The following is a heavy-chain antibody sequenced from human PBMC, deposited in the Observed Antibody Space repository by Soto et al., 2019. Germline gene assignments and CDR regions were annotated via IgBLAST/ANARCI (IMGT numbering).Heavy chain of an antibody. D-gene: IGHD6-25*01. CDR2: IYSDGST. J-gene: IGHJ5*02. CDR3: ARDWQRNPLGS. V-gene: IGHV3-53*04. CDR1: GITVDSSY. Sequence: EVQLVESGGGLVQPGGSLRLSCAASGITVDSSYMSWVRQAPGKGLEWVSVIYSDGSTYYADSVKGRFTISRHNFKNTVYLQMDSLRAEDTAVHYCARDWQRNPLGSWGQGTLVIVSS.